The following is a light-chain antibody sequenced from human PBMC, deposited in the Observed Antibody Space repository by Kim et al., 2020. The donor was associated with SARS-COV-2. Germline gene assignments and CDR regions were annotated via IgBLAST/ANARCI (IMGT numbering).Light chain of an antibody. CDR3: QVWDSSSDHRV. J-gene: IGLJ3*02. Sequence: PGKTARITCGGNNIGSKSVHWYQPKPGQAPVLVIYYDSDRPSGIPERFSGSNSGNTATLTISRVEAGDEADYYCQVWDSSSDHRVFCGGTQLTVL. CDR1: NIGSKS. V-gene: IGLV3-21*04. CDR2: YDS.